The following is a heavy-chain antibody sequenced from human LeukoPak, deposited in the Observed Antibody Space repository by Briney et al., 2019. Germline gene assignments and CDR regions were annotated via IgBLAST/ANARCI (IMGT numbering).Heavy chain of an antibody. CDR2: MNPNSGNT. D-gene: IGHD1-26*01. CDR3: ARWVEATRTFDY. J-gene: IGHJ4*02. Sequence: ASVRVSCKASGYTFTSYDINWVRQATGQGLEWMGWMNPNSGNTGYAQKFQGRVTITRNTSISTAYMELSSLRSEDTAVYYCARWVEATRTFDYWGQGTLVTVSS. V-gene: IGHV1-8*03. CDR1: GYTFTSYD.